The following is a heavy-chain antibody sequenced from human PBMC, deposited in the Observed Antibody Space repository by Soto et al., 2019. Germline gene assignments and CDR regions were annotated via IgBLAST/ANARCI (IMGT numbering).Heavy chain of an antibody. V-gene: IGHV3-7*03. CDR3: ATCIAAAGTARFFDY. J-gene: IGHJ4*02. D-gene: IGHD6-13*01. Sequence: GGSLRLSCAASGFTFSSYWMSWVRQAPGKGLEWVANIKQDGSEKYYVDSVKGRFTISRDNAKNSLYLQMNSLRAEDTAVYYCATCIAAAGTARFFDYWGQGTLVTVSS. CDR1: GFTFSSYW. CDR2: IKQDGSEK.